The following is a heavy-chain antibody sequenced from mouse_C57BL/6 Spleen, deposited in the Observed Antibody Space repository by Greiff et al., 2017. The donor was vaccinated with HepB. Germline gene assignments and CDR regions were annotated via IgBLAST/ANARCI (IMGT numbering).Heavy chain of an antibody. CDR3: ARSGTWIYDGYYGFDY. Sequence: DVKLVESGPELVKPGASVKISCKASGYTFTDYYMNWVKQSHGKSLEWIGDINPNNGGTSYNQKFKGKATLTVDKSSSTAYMELRSLTSEDSAVYYCARSGTWIYDGYYGFDYWGQGTTLTVSS. J-gene: IGHJ2*01. CDR2: INPNNGGT. CDR1: GYTFTDYY. D-gene: IGHD2-3*01. V-gene: IGHV1-26*01.